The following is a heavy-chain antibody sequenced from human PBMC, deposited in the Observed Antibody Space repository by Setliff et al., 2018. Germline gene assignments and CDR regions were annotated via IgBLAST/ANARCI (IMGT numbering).Heavy chain of an antibody. CDR1: GYTFTNYG. V-gene: IGHV1-18*01. CDR2: ISPHSGRA. J-gene: IGHJ5*02. D-gene: IGHD2-8*01. Sequence: ASVKVSCKASGYTFTNYGINWVRQAPGQGLEWMGWISPHSGRAFYAPQFQDRVIMATDTSTNTAYLDLRSLRSDDTAVYYCERLVRYCTATACQRTSGDDLWGQGTLVTVSS. CDR3: ERLVRYCTATACQRTSGDDL.